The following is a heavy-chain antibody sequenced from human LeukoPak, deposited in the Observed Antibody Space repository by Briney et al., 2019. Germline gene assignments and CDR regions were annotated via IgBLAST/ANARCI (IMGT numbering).Heavy chain of an antibody. CDR2: IYYTGNS. CDR1: GDSIRSNY. V-gene: IGHV4-59*01. J-gene: IGHJ4*02. CDR3: ARARGYGGNSGQIDY. Sequence: PSETLSLTCTVSGDSIRSNYWNWIRPPPGKGLEWIGYIYYTGNSNYNPSLKSRVSISVDTSKNQFSLKVNSVTAADTAVYYCARARGYGGNSGQIDYWGQGTLVTVSS. D-gene: IGHD4-23*01.